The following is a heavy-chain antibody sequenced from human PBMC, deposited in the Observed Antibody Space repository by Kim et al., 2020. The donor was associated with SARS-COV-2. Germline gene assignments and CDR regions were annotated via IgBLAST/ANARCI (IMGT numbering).Heavy chain of an antibody. Sequence: NPSLKSRVTISIDTSKNQFSLKVTSVTAADTAMYYCAVHGKSWVAPDFDYWGQGTLVTVAS. D-gene: IGHD2-15*01. V-gene: IGHV4-39*01. J-gene: IGHJ4*02. CDR3: AVHGKSWVAPDFDY.